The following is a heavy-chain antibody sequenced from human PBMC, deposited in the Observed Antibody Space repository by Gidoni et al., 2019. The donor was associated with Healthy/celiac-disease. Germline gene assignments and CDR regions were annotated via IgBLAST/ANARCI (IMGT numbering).Heavy chain of an antibody. D-gene: IGHD3-16*02. CDR2: IYTSGST. V-gene: IGHV4-61*02. CDR3: ARIRITFGGVIGYFDY. J-gene: IGHJ4*02. Sequence: QVQLQESGPGLVKPSQTLSLTCTVSGGSISSGRYYWSWIRQPAGKGLEWIGRIYTSGSTNYNPSLKSRVTISVDTSKNQFSLKLSSVTAADTAVYYCARIRITFGGVIGYFDYWGQGNPGHRLL. CDR1: GGSISSGRYY.